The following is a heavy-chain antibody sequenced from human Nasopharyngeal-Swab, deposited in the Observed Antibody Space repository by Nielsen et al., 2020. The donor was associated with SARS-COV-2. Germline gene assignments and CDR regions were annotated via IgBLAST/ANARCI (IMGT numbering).Heavy chain of an antibody. CDR3: ARGHSRGVSPAAPWDYYYYMDV. Sequence: ALVKVSCKASGYIFSSYGITWVRQAPGQGLEWMGWISTYNGDTNYAQELQDRVTMTTDTSTSTVYMELRSLRSDDTTVYYCARGHSRGVSPAAPWDYYYYMDVWGRGTTVTVSS. CDR2: ISTYNGDT. J-gene: IGHJ6*03. V-gene: IGHV1-18*01. D-gene: IGHD2-2*01. CDR1: GYIFSSYG.